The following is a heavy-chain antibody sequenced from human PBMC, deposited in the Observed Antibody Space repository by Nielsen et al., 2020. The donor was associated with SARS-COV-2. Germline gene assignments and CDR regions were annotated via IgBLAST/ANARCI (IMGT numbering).Heavy chain of an antibody. D-gene: IGHD5-12*01. V-gene: IGHV3-53*01. CDR1: GFIVSSNS. J-gene: IGHJ4*02. Sequence: GGSLRLSCAASGFIVSSNSMSWVRQAPGKGLEWLSVIYDSGITYYADSVKGRFTISRDNSKNTMFFQMSSLRVEDTAVYFCARGGSADRSTGFFDYWGQGALVTVSS. CDR2: IYDSGIT. CDR3: ARGGSADRSTGFFDY.